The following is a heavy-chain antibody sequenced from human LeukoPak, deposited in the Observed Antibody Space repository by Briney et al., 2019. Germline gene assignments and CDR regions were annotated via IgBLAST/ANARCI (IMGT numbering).Heavy chain of an antibody. V-gene: IGHV3-7*01. CDR2: INPDGSEA. Sequence: GGSLRLSCAASGFTFSDYWISWVRQAPGKGLEWVANINPDGSEAYYVDSVKGRFTISRDTTKNSLSLQMNGLRAEDTAVYYCARPFLADSVQGTLVTVSS. D-gene: IGHD3-3*02. J-gene: IGHJ4*02. CDR1: GFTFSDYW. CDR3: ARPFLAD.